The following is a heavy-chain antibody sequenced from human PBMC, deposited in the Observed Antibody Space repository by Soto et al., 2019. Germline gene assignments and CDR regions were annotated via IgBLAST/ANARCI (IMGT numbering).Heavy chain of an antibody. J-gene: IGHJ3*02. CDR1: GHTFTSYY. CDR2: IYPSGGST. Sequence: QVQLVQSGAEVKKPGASVKVSCKTSGHTFTSYYMHWVRQAPGQGLEWMGIIYPSGGSTSFAQKFQGRVTMTGDTSTSTVYMELSSLRSEDTAVYFCARGKAVAHDAFDIWGQGTMVTVSS. CDR3: ARGKAVAHDAFDI. V-gene: IGHV1-46*01.